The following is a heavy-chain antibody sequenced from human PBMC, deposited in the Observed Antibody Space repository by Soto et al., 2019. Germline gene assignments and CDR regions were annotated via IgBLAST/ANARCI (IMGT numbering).Heavy chain of an antibody. Sequence: PGGSLRLSCAASGFTFSSYGMHWVRQAPGKGLEWVAVISYDGSNKYYADSVKGRFTISRDNSKNTLYLQMNSLRAEDTAVYYCAKDRKKEYYFDYWGRGTLVTVSS. CDR3: AKDRKKEYYFDY. J-gene: IGHJ4*02. CDR1: GFTFSSYG. V-gene: IGHV3-30*18. CDR2: ISYDGSNK.